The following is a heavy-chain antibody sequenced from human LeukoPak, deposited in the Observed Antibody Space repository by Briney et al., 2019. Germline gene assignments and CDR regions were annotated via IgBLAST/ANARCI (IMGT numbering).Heavy chain of an antibody. CDR3: AKDYDFWSGYMDY. CDR2: IRYDGSDK. Sequence: PGGSLRLSCAASGFIFTDYGMHWVRQAPGKGLEWLTFIRYDGSDKYYADSVKGRFTISRDNSKNTLYLQMNSLRAEDTAVYYCAKDYDFWSGYMDYWGQGTLVTVSS. CDR1: GFIFTDYG. V-gene: IGHV3-30*02. D-gene: IGHD3-3*01. J-gene: IGHJ4*02.